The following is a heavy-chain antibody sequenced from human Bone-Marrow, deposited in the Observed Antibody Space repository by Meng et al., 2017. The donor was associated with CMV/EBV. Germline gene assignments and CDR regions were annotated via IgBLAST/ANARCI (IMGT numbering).Heavy chain of an antibody. J-gene: IGHJ4*02. V-gene: IGHV3-43*01. Sequence: GGSLRLSCATSGFTFDDYTMHWVRQAPGKGLEWVSLISWDSGITYYVDSVKGRFTISRDNSENSLYLQMNSLRTEDTAFYYCARDISSGESFFSYWGQGTLVTFYS. CDR1: GFTFDDYT. D-gene: IGHD1-26*01. CDR3: ARDISSGESFFSY. CDR2: ISWDSGIT.